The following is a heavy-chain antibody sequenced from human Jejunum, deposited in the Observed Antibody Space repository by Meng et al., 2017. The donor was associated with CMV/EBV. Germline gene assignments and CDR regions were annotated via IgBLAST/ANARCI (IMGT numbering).Heavy chain of an antibody. CDR1: GFPFSDHY. J-gene: IGHJ4*02. CDR2: IRNKANSYTT. Sequence: ACGFPFSDHYIDWVRQAPGKGLDWVGRIRNKANSYTTEYAASVKGRFVISRDNSKNSLYLQMNSLKSEDTAFYYCARVDTGKPYDYWGQGTLVTVSS. V-gene: IGHV3-72*01. CDR3: ARVDTGKPYDY.